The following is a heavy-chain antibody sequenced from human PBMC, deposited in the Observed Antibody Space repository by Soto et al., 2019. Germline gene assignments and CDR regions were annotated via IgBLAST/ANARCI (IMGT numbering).Heavy chain of an antibody. D-gene: IGHD1-26*01. CDR1: GFTFSSYG. V-gene: IGHV3-30*18. J-gene: IGHJ4*02. CDR3: ANLYSGSDY. Sequence: QVQLVESGGGVVQPGRSLRLSCAASGFTFSSYGMHWVRQAPGKGLEWVAVISYDGSNKYYADSVKGRFTISRDNSKNTLYLQMNSLRAEHTAVYYCANLYSGSDYWGQGTLVTVSS. CDR2: ISYDGSNK.